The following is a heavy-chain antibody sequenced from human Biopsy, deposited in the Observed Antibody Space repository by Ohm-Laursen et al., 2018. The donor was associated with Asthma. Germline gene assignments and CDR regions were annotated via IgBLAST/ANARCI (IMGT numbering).Heavy chain of an antibody. J-gene: IGHJ4*02. CDR2: IYYSGST. V-gene: IGHV4-31*03. CDR1: GGSISSDGYY. D-gene: IGHD5-24*01. CDR3: ARGPPVDRED. Sequence: SDTLSLTCTVSGGSISSDGYYWSWIRQHPGKGLEWIGYIYYSGSTYYNPSLKSRVTISVDTSKNQFSLKLSSVTAADTAVYYCARGPPVDREDWGQGTLVTVSS.